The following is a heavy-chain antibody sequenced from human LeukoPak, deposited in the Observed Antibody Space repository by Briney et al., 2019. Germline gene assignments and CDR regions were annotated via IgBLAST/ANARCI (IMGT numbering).Heavy chain of an antibody. V-gene: IGHV3-30*18. J-gene: IGHJ4*02. CDR1: GFTFSSYA. Sequence: GGSLRLSCAASGFTFSSYAMHWVRQAPGKGLEWVAVLSYDERNKYYADSVKGRFTISRDNFKNTLYLQMNSLRPEDMAVYYCAKDYCSAGSCYYDYWGQGTLVTVSS. D-gene: IGHD2-15*01. CDR2: LSYDERNK. CDR3: AKDYCSAGSCYYDY.